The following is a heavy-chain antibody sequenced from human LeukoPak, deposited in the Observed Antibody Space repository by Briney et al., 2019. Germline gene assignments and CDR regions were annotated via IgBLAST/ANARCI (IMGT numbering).Heavy chain of an antibody. Sequence: GAAVKVSCKASGGTFSSYAISWVRQAPGQGLEWMGGIIPIFGTANYAHKFQGRVTITASESTSTASIKLSSLRSEDTAVYYCARSIHPVVVPAAPTLYLDYWGQGTLVTVSS. CDR3: ARSIHPVVVPAAPTLYLDY. J-gene: IGHJ4*02. D-gene: IGHD2-2*01. CDR2: IIPIFGTA. CDR1: GGTFSSYA. V-gene: IGHV1-69*01.